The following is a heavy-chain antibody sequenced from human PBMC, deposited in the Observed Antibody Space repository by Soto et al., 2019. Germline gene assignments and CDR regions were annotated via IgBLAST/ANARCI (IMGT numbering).Heavy chain of an antibody. CDR1: ELTFSSYE. Sequence: GGSLRLSCVASELTFSSYEMNWVRQAPGKGPEWVSYISISGATIYYADSVKGRFTISRDNAKNSLYLQMNSLRAEGTAVYYCVRFGGAAAVAGDYWGQGTLVTVSS. J-gene: IGHJ4*02. CDR3: VRFGGAAAVAGDY. V-gene: IGHV3-48*03. D-gene: IGHD6-13*01. CDR2: ISISGATI.